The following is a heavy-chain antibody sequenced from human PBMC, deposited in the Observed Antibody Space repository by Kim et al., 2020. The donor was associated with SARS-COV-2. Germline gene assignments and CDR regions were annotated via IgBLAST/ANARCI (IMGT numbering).Heavy chain of an antibody. CDR3: GRDMDF. J-gene: IGHJ6*02. Sequence: GGSLRLSCATSGFTFSTYWMSWVRQAPGKGLEWVANINQDGSGRHYVDSVKGRFTISRDSAKNSVYLQMNSLRVEDTAVYYCGRDMDFRGQGTTVTVSS. V-gene: IGHV3-7*01. CDR1: GFTFSTYW. CDR2: INQDGSGR.